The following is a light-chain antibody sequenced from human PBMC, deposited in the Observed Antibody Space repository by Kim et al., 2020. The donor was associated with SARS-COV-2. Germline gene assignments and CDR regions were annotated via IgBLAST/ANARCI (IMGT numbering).Light chain of an antibody. V-gene: IGKV3D-15*01. CDR2: GAS. CDR1: QSVSSN. J-gene: IGKJ2*01. Sequence: VSPRGSATLSCWSCQSVSSNLAWYQKKPGQAPRLVIYGASTRAAGVPARFSGSVSGAEFTLTISNLQPEDCAVYYCQQYNKWMYTFGQGTKVDIK. CDR3: QQYNKWMYT.